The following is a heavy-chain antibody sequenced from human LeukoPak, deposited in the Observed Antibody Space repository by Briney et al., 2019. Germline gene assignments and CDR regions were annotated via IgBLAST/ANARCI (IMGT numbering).Heavy chain of an antibody. CDR1: GGTFSSYA. Sequence: SVKVSCKASGGTFSSYAISWVRQAPGQGLEWMGGIIPIFGTANYAQKFQGRVTITADESTSTAYMELSSLRSEDTAVYYCARSRAYCTNGVCYPVPNDYFDYWGQGTLVTVSS. V-gene: IGHV1-69*13. J-gene: IGHJ4*02. CDR2: IIPIFGTA. D-gene: IGHD2-8*01. CDR3: ARSRAYCTNGVCYPVPNDYFDY.